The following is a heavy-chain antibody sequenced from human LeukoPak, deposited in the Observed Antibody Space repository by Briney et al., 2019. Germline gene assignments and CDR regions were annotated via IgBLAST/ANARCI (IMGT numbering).Heavy chain of an antibody. D-gene: IGHD3-10*01. Sequence: SVKVSCKASGGTFSSYAISWVRQAPGQGLEWMGGIIPIFGTANYAQKFQGRVTITTDESTSTAYMELSSLRSEDTAVYYCARDASTMVPPDYWGQGTLVTVSS. J-gene: IGHJ4*02. CDR3: ARDASTMVPPDY. CDR2: IIPIFGTA. V-gene: IGHV1-69*05. CDR1: GGTFSSYA.